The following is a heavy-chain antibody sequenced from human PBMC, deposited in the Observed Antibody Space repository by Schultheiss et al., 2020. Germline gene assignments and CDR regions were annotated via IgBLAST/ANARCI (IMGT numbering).Heavy chain of an antibody. CDR1: GFSLSTSKMC. D-gene: IGHD5-24*01. CDR3: ARSRDGYNEFYIDF. CDR2: IDWDDDK. V-gene: IGHV2-70*11. J-gene: IGHJ4*01. Sequence: SGPTLVKLTQTLTLTCTFFGFSLSTSKMCVNWIRQPSGKALEWLARIDWDDDKYYRTSLKTRLTISKDTSKNQVVLTMTNMDPVDTATYYCARSRDGYNEFYIDFWGQGTLVTVS.